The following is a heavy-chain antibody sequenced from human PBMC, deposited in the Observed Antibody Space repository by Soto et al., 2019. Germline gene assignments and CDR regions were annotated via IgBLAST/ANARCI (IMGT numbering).Heavy chain of an antibody. CDR1: GFTFSNCG. D-gene: IGHD2-8*01. J-gene: IGHJ4*02. Sequence: VQLVESGGGVVQPGGSLRLSCAASGFTFSNCGMHWVRQAPGKGLEWVADITKNGRNKDYADSVKGRLAISRDNSKNTLELQMNSLRVEDTAMYYCGRCNGDDCHSPFDYWGQGTLVTVSS. CDR2: ITKNGRNK. CDR3: GRCNGDDCHSPFDY. V-gene: IGHV3-30*03.